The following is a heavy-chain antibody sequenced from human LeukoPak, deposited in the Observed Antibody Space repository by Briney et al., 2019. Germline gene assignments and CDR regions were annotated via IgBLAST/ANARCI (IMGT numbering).Heavy chain of an antibody. CDR3: ARARRGSYYPLDY. J-gene: IGHJ4*02. CDR1: GGSFSGYY. CDR2: INQSRST. V-gene: IGHV4-34*01. Sequence: SETLSLTCAVYGGSFSGYYWSWIRQPPGKGLEWIGEINQSRSTNYNPSLKSRVTISVDTSKNQFSLKLSSVTAADTAVYYCARARRGSYYPLDYWGRGTLVTVSS. D-gene: IGHD1-26*01.